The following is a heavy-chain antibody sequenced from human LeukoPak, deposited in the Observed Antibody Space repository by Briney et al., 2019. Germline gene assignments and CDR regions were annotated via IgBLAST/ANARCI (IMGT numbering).Heavy chain of an antibody. J-gene: IGHJ6*03. CDR3: ARDNYDFWSGYYYYYYMDV. Sequence: ASVKVSCKASGYTFTSYDINWVRQATGQGLEWMGCMNPNSGNTGYAQKFQGRVTITRNTSISTAYMELSSLRSEDTAVYYCARDNYDFWSGYYYYYYMDVGGKGTTVSVSS. D-gene: IGHD3-3*01. CDR1: GYTFTSYD. V-gene: IGHV1-8*03. CDR2: MNPNSGNT.